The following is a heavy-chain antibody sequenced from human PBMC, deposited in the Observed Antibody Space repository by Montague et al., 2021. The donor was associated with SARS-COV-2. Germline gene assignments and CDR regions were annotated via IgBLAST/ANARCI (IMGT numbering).Heavy chain of an antibody. J-gene: IGHJ5*02. V-gene: IGHV4-59*01. CDR1: DGSFSSYS. Sequence: SETLSLTCAVYDGSFSSYSWSWVRQPPGKRLEWIGYIHHRGSTNYNPSLKSRVTMSIDTSKNQFSLKLRSVTAADTAVYYCAREGLHNWFDPWGQGTLVIVSS. CDR3: AREGLHNWFDP. CDR2: IHHRGST.